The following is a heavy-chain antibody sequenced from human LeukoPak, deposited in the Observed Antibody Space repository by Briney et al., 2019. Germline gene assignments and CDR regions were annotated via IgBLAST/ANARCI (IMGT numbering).Heavy chain of an antibody. D-gene: IGHD4-17*01. Sequence: GGSLRLTCVASGYTFSTYAMSWVRQAPGTGLEWVSGISGSAGSRYYADSVKGRFTISRDNSKNTLYMQMNSLRAEDTAVYYCAKDLGDYAHQFDSWGQGTLVTVSS. CDR3: AKDLGDYAHQFDS. CDR2: ISGSAGSR. J-gene: IGHJ4*02. CDR1: GYTFSTYA. V-gene: IGHV3-23*01.